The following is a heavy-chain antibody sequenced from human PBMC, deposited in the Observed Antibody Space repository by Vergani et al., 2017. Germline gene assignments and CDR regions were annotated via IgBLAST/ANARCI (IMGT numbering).Heavy chain of an antibody. D-gene: IGHD2-15*01. CDR3: AKEGGGYCSGGTCYPEY. CDR1: GFSFKDYA. CDR2: ISASGAPT. V-gene: IGHV3-23*01. J-gene: IGHJ4*02. Sequence: EVRLLESGGDLLQSGESLKISCAASGFSFKDYAMSWVRQAPGKGLEWVSGISASGAPTYYADSVKGRVTISRDNSKNTLYLQMNSLRVEDTAVYYCAKEGGGYCSGGTCYPEYWGQGTLVIVSS.